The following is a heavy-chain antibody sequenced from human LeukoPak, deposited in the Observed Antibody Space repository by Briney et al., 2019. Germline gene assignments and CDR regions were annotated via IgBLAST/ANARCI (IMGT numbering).Heavy chain of an antibody. V-gene: IGHV3-7*01. CDR2: IKYDNTVK. CDR3: ARNPGSSDFDY. CDR1: GFNFWTIW. Sequence: GGSLRRSCTASGFNFWTIWMSRLRQCPEHGLKFLANIKYDNTVKNYVDPVKGRFTISRDNRMNSLYLQMYSLRAEDTALYYCARNPGSSDFDYWGQGALVTVSS. J-gene: IGHJ4*02. D-gene: IGHD2-2*01.